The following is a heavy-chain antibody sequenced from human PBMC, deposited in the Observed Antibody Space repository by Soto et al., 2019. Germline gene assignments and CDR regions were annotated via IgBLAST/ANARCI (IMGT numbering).Heavy chain of an antibody. J-gene: IGHJ6*02. Sequence: GGSLRLSCAASGFTFSSYGMHWVRQAPGKGLEWVAVISYDGSNKYYADSVKGRFTISRDNSKNTLYLQTNSLRAEDTAVYYCANGVEYYYYGMDVWGQGTTVTVSS. D-gene: IGHD2-21*01. CDR2: ISYDGSNK. CDR1: GFTFSSYG. CDR3: ANGVEYYYYGMDV. V-gene: IGHV3-30*18.